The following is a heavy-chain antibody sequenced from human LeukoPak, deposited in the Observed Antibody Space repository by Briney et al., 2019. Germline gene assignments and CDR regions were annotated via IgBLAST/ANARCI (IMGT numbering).Heavy chain of an antibody. CDR1: GFTFSSYE. CDR2: ISSSGSTI. V-gene: IGHV3-48*03. CDR3: AREASDAFDI. Sequence: PGGSLRLSCAASGFTFSSYEMNWVRQAPGKGLEWVSYISSSGSTIYYADSVKGRFTISRDNSKNTLFLQMNSLRAEDTAVYYCAREASDAFDIWGQGTMVTVSS. J-gene: IGHJ3*02.